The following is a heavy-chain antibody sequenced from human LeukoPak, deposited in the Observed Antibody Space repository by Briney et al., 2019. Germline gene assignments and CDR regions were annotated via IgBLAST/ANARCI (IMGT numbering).Heavy chain of an antibody. V-gene: IGHV3-30-3*01. J-gene: IGHJ1*01. CDR3: ARDHGGYSYGHQYFQH. Sequence: GGSLRLSCAASGFTFSSYAMHWVRQAPGKGLEWVAVISYDGSNKYYADSVKGRFTISRDNSKNTLYLQMNSLRAEDTAVYYCARDHGGYSYGHQYFQHWGQGTLVTVSS. CDR2: ISYDGSNK. D-gene: IGHD5-18*01. CDR1: GFTFSSYA.